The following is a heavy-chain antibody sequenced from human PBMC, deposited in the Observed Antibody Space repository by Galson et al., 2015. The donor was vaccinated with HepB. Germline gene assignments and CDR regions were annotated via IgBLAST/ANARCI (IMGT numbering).Heavy chain of an antibody. CDR2: IRSKANSYAT. Sequence: SLRLSCAASGFIFSGSAMHWVRQASGKGLEWVGRIRSKANSYATAYAASVKGRFTISRDDSKNTACLQMNSLKTEDTAVYYCVGGLDYWGQGTLVTVSS. V-gene: IGHV3-73*01. CDR3: VGGLDY. J-gene: IGHJ4*02. CDR1: GFIFSGSA. D-gene: IGHD3-16*01.